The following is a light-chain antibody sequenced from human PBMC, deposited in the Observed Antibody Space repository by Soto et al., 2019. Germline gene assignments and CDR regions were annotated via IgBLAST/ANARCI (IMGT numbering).Light chain of an antibody. V-gene: IGKV1-5*01. J-gene: IGKJ1*01. CDR2: AAS. CDR1: QDIAIS. CDR3: QHYDTFSWT. Sequence: DIQMTQSPATLSVSVGDRVTITCRASQDIAISLAWFQQRPGKAPKVLIYAASCLVTGVPPTFSGSGSGTEFPLTISSVQPDDFATYFCQHYDTFSWTFGQGTKVDIK.